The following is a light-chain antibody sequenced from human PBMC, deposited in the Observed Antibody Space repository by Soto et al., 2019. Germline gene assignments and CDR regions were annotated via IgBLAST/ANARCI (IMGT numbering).Light chain of an antibody. J-gene: IGKJ2*01. V-gene: IGKV3-11*01. CDR3: RQRSNGPT. CDR2: DAS. Sequence: DIVLPQSPATLSLSPGERATLSCRASQCVSSYLAWYQQQPGPAPRLRIYDASNRATGNPARFSGRGSGTDFTLSISILEPDDVAVYYWRQRSNGPTFGQGTKQQLK. CDR1: QCVSSY.